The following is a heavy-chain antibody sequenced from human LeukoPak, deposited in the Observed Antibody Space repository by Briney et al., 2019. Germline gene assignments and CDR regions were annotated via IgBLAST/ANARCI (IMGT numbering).Heavy chain of an antibody. CDR3: AAYVAVTGTARLDY. D-gene: IGHD6-19*01. CDR1: GGSISSYC. CDR2: IYYSGST. V-gene: IGHV4-59*08. J-gene: IGHJ4*02. Sequence: SETLSLTCTVSGGSISSYCWSWIRQPPGKGRGGIGYIYYSGSTNYNPSLKSRVTISVDTSKNQFSLKLSSVTAADTAMYYCAAYVAVTGTARLDYWGQGTLVTVSS.